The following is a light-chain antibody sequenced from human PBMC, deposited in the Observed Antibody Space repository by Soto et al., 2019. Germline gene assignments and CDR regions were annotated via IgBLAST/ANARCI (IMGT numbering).Light chain of an antibody. CDR1: SSDVGANNY. CDR3: SSFAGSKV. J-gene: IGLJ2*01. V-gene: IGLV2-8*01. Sequence: QAVLTQPPSASGSPGQSVTISCTGSSSDVGANNYVSWYQQHPGKAPKLMIXXVSKRPSXVXXXXXGSKSGNTASLTVSGLQAEDEADYYCSSFAGSKVFGGGTKLTVL. CDR2: XVS.